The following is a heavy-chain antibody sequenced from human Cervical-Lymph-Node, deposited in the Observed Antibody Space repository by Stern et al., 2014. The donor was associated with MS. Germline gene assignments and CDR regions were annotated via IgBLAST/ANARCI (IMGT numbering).Heavy chain of an antibody. CDR2: IYPGDSDT. D-gene: IGHD5-18*01. CDR1: GYSFSNYW. J-gene: IGHJ4*02. CDR3: ATAPPRGYTYGNFDY. Sequence: VQLGQSGTEVKKPGESLKISCKGSGYSFSNYWIGWVRQMPGKGLEWIGIIYPGDSDTRNSPSFQGQVTISADKSINTAYLQWSSLKASDTAIYYCATAPPRGYTYGNFDYWGQGTLVTVSS. V-gene: IGHV5-51*03.